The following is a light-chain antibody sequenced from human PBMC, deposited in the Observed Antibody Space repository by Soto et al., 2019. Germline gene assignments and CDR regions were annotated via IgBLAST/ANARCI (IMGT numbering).Light chain of an antibody. Sequence: DNVLTQSPCTLSLSPGERATLSCRASQSVDSSYLAWYQQKPGQAPRLLIYATSTRATGIPDRFSGSGSGTDFTLTINRLEPEDFAVYYCQHYGNSIYTFGQGTKLQIK. CDR3: QHYGNSIYT. CDR1: QSVDSSY. J-gene: IGKJ2*01. CDR2: ATS. V-gene: IGKV3-20*01.